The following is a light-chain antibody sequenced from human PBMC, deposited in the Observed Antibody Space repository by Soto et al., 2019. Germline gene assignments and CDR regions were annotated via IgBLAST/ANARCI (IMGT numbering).Light chain of an antibody. CDR3: SSYTSSNTLV. V-gene: IGLV2-14*01. Sequence: QSALTQPASVSGSPGQSITISCTGTSSDVGNYKYVSWYQQHPGKAPKLMIYEVTNRPSGVSNRFSGSKSGSTASLTISGLQAEDEADYYCSSYTSSNTLVFGTGTKLTVL. J-gene: IGLJ1*01. CDR2: EVT. CDR1: SSDVGNYKY.